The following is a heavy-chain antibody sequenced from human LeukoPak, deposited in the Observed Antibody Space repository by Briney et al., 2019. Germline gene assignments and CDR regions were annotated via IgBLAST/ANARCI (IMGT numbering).Heavy chain of an antibody. V-gene: IGHV3-30*02. CDR1: GFTFSSYG. CDR3: AKGPYYYDSSGYPDY. J-gene: IGHJ4*02. Sequence: PGGSLRLSCAASGFTFSSYGMHWVRQAPGKGLEWVAFIRYDGSNKYYADSVKGRFTISRDNSKNTLHLQMNSLRAEDTAVYYCAKGPYYYDSSGYPDYWGQGTLVTVSS. CDR2: IRYDGSNK. D-gene: IGHD3-22*01.